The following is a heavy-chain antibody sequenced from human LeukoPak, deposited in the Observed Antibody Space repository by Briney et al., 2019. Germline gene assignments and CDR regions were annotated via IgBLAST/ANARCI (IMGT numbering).Heavy chain of an antibody. CDR2: INPSGGST. V-gene: IGHV1-46*01. Sequence: GASVKVSCKASGYTFTNYYMHWVRQAPRQGLEWMGMINPSGGSTSYAQKFQGRVTMTRDMFTSTVYVELSSLRSEDTAVYYCARGACGTTGCFPDYWGPGTLVAVTS. CDR1: GYTFTNYY. D-gene: IGHD2-2*01. J-gene: IGHJ4*02. CDR3: ARGACGTTGCFPDY.